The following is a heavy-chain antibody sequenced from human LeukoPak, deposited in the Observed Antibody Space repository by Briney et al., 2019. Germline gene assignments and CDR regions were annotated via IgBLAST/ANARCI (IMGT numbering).Heavy chain of an antibody. CDR2: IYSGGST. D-gene: IGHD3-10*01. Sequence: GGSLRLSCAASGFSVSSNYMSWVRQAPGKGLEWVSVIYSGGSTYYADSVKGRFTISRDNSKNTLYLQMNSLRAEDTAVYYCARGMMKGAITMVRGARGWFYMDVWGKGTTVTISS. CDR3: ARGMMKGAITMVRGARGWFYMDV. CDR1: GFSVSSNY. J-gene: IGHJ6*03. V-gene: IGHV3-53*01.